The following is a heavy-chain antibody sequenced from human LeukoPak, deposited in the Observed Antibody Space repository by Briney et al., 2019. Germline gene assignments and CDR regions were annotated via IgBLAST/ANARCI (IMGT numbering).Heavy chain of an antibody. V-gene: IGHV3-66*02. Sequence: GGSLRLSCAASGFSFSNNYLSWVRRAPGKGLEWVSVIYSGGNAYYSDYVKGRFTMSRDNSKNTVYLQIESLRPEDTSIYYCARGQTARDWGQGTQVTVSS. D-gene: IGHD6-6*01. CDR2: IYSGGNA. CDR3: ARGQTARD. CDR1: GFSFSNNY. J-gene: IGHJ4*02.